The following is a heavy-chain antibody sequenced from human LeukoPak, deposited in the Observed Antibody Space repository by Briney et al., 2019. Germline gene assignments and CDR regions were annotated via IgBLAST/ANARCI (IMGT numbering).Heavy chain of an antibody. CDR3: ARRAASYYFDY. Sequence: GSSVTVSCTASGGTFSSYAISWVRQAPGQGLEWMGGIIPIFGTANYAQKFQGRVTITADESTSTAYMELSSLRSEDTAVYYCARRAASYYFDYWGQGTLVTVSS. CDR1: GGTFSSYA. D-gene: IGHD2-15*01. J-gene: IGHJ4*02. CDR2: IIPIFGTA. V-gene: IGHV1-69*01.